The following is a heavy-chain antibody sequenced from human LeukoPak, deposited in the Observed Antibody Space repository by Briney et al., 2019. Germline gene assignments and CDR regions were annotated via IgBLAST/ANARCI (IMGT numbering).Heavy chain of an antibody. J-gene: IGHJ4*02. Sequence: GGSLRLSCAASGLTFSSYWMHWVRQAPGKGLVWVSRINSDGSSTSYADSVKGRFTISRDNAKNTLYLQMNSLRAEDTAVYYCARDGGIVLMVDYWGQGTLVTVSS. CDR1: GLTFSSYW. D-gene: IGHD2-8*01. CDR2: INSDGSST. CDR3: ARDGGIVLMVDY. V-gene: IGHV3-74*01.